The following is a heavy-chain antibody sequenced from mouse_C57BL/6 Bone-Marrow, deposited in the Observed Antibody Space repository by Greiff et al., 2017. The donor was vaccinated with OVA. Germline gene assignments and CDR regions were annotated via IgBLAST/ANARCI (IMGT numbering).Heavy chain of an antibody. CDR3: ARDDPAWFAY. Sequence: SGAELVKPGASVKMSCKASGYTFTSYWITWVKQRPGQGLEWIGDIYPGSGSTNYNEKFKSKATLTVDTSSSTAYMQLSSLTSEDSAVYYCARDDPAWFAYWGQGTLVTVSA. CDR1: GYTFTSYW. V-gene: IGHV1-55*01. J-gene: IGHJ3*01. D-gene: IGHD2-3*01. CDR2: IYPGSGST.